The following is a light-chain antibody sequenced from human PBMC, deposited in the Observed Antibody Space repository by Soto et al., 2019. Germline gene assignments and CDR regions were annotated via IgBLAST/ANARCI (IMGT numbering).Light chain of an antibody. Sequence: QSALTQPASVSGSPGQSITISCTGTSSDVGSDDYVSWYQQFPGKAPKLIIYDVNNRTSGVSDRFSGSKSGNTAFLTISGLQTVDEAHYYCSSYTTSYTLFYGFGTGTKLTVL. CDR1: SSDVGSDDY. CDR2: DVN. CDR3: SSYTTSYTLFYG. V-gene: IGLV2-14*01. J-gene: IGLJ1*01.